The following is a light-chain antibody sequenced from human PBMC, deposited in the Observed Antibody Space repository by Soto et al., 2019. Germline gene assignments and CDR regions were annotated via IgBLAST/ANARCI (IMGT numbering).Light chain of an antibody. CDR3: QQDYSYSLT. CDR2: AAS. CDR1: QGISNE. J-gene: IGKJ5*01. V-gene: IGKV1-6*01. Sequence: IPMTPSAASLFASVVDRVTITSRASQGISNELGWYQQKPGKAPKLLIYAASSLQSGVPSRFSGSGSGTEFTLTISSLQPEDFATYYCQQDYSYSLTFGQGTRLEIK.